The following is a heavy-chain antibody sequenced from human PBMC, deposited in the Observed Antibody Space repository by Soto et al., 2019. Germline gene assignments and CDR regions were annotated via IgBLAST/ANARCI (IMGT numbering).Heavy chain of an antibody. CDR3: ARMGDSSGYSGWFDP. Sequence: EVLLVESGGGLVQPGGSLRLSCAASGFTVSSNYMSWVRQAPGKGLEWVSVIYSGGSTYYDASVKGRFTISRDNSKNTLYLQMNSLRAEDTAVYYCARMGDSSGYSGWFDPWGQGTLVTVSS. CDR1: GFTVSSNY. J-gene: IGHJ5*02. CDR2: IYSGGST. D-gene: IGHD3-22*01. V-gene: IGHV3-66*01.